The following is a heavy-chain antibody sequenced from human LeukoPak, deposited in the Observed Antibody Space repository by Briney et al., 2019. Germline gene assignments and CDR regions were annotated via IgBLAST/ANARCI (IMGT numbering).Heavy chain of an antibody. CDR2: MNPNSGNT. V-gene: IGHV1-8*01. CDR1: VYTFTSYD. Sequence: ASVKVSCKASVYTFTSYDINWVRQATGQGLEWMGWMNPNSGNTGYALKFQGRVTMTRNTSISAAYMERSSLRSEDTAVYYCARILPAGYSYGYGFDYWGQGTLVTVSS. D-gene: IGHD5-18*01. J-gene: IGHJ4*02. CDR3: ARILPAGYSYGYGFDY.